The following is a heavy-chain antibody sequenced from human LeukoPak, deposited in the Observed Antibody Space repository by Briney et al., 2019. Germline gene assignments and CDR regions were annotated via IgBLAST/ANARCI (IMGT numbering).Heavy chain of an antibody. J-gene: IGHJ4*02. Sequence: GRFVRLSCAASGFTFNSYAMHWVRQAPGKGLEWVAIISKDGSNEHYADSVKGRFTVSRDNSKNTLYMQMNSLSVEDTAVYYCARFAEKGYFDYWAQGTLVTVSP. D-gene: IGHD3-16*01. CDR1: GFTFNSYA. V-gene: IGHV3-30*03. CDR2: ISKDGSNE. CDR3: ARFAEKGYFDY.